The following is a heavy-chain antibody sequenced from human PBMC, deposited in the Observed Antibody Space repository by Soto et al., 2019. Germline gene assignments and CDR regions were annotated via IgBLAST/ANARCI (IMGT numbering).Heavy chain of an antibody. D-gene: IGHD3-3*01. V-gene: IGHV1-18*04. Sequence: ASVKVSCKASGYTFTSYGISWVRQAPGQGLEWMGWISAYNGNTNYAQKLQGRVTMTTDTSTSTAYMELRSLRSDHTAVYYCAREKLRPYYDFWSGYADYYYYGMDVWG. CDR3: AREKLRPYYDFWSGYADYYYYGMDV. J-gene: IGHJ6*02. CDR2: ISAYNGNT. CDR1: GYTFTSYG.